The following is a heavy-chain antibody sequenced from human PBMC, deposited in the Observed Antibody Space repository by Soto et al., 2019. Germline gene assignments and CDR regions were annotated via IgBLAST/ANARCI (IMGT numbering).Heavy chain of an antibody. CDR2: INHSGST. CDR1: GGSFSGYY. Sequence: QVQLQQWGAGLLKPSETLSLTCAVYGGSFSGYYWSWIRQPPGKGLEWIGEINHSGSTNYNPSLKSRGTISVDTSKNQFSLKLSSVTAADTAVYYCARGPLGDRAAHRYYYYMDVWGKGTTVTVSS. V-gene: IGHV4-34*01. CDR3: ARGPLGDRAAHRYYYYMDV. D-gene: IGHD6-6*01. J-gene: IGHJ6*03.